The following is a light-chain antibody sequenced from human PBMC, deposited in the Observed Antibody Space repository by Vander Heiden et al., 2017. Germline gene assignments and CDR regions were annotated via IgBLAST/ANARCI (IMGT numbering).Light chain of an antibody. CDR1: KLGDKY. CDR2: KDR. CDR3: QAWDSSTYV. V-gene: IGLV3-1*01. J-gene: IGLJ1*01. Sequence: SYELTQTPSLSVSPGQTASITCSGDKLGDKYACWYQQKPGQSPVLLIYKDRKRPSGIPERFSGSKSGNTATLTISGTQAVDEADYYCQAWDSSTYVFGTGTKVTVL.